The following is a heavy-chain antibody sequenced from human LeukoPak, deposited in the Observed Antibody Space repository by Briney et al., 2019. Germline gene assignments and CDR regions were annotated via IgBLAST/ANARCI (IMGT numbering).Heavy chain of an antibody. J-gene: IGHJ1*01. CDR1: GDSISRSDSY. CDR3: ARRRYFDGSGYLE. V-gene: IGHV4-39*01. CDR2: VYYSGRT. D-gene: IGHD3-22*01. Sequence: SETLSLTCSVSGDSISRSDSYWDWVRQPPGKGLEWIGTVYYSGRTYYSPSLKGRVTMSVDTSKNQFSLNLRSVTAADTATFYCARRRYFDGSGYLEWGQGTLLSVSS.